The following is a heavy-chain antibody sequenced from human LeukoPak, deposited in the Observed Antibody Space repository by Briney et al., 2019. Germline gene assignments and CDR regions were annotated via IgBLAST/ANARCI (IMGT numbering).Heavy chain of an antibody. CDR2: IYTSGST. D-gene: IGHD3-10*01. CDR1: GGSFSGYY. V-gene: IGHV4-4*07. Sequence: PSETLSLTCAVYGGSFSGYYWSWIRQPAGKGLEWIGRIYTSGSTNYNPSLKSRVTMSVDTSKNQFSLKLSSVTAADTAVYYCARDLGNYYYYYMDVWGKGTTVTISS. CDR3: ARDLGNYYYYYMDV. J-gene: IGHJ6*03.